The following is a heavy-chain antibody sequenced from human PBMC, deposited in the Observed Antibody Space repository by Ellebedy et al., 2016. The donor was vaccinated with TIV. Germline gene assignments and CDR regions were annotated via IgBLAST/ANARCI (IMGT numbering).Heavy chain of an antibody. CDR1: GFSFNTFF. CDR3: RQGHYADY. Sequence: GGSLRLXCAASGFSFNTFFMSWVRHSPWRGLGWVSTISAGSDTTRFADSVKGRFTISRDNSKNTVYLRMNDLRAEDTAVYYCRQGHYADYWGQGTLVTVSS. V-gene: IGHV3-23*01. J-gene: IGHJ4*02. CDR2: ISAGSDTT.